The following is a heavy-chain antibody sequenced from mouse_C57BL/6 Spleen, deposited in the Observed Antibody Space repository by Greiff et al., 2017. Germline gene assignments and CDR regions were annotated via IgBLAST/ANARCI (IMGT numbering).Heavy chain of an antibody. CDR1: GFSLTSYA. CDR2: IWTGGGT. Sequence: VKVVESGPGLVAPSQSLSITCTVSGFSLTSYAISWVRQPPGKGLEWLGVIWTGGGTNYNSALKSRLSISKDNSKSQVFLKMNSLQTDDTARYYCARKADDGPRDYFDDWGQGTTLTVSS. D-gene: IGHD2-3*01. CDR3: ARKADDGPRDYFDD. V-gene: IGHV2-9-1*01. J-gene: IGHJ2*01.